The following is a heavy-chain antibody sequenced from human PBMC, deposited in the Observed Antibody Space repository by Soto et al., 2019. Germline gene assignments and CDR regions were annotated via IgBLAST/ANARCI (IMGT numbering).Heavy chain of an antibody. D-gene: IGHD6-19*01. V-gene: IGHV4-59*01. J-gene: IGHJ6*02. CDR3: ARDNGVAVAGSGYYYGMDV. CDR2: IYYSGST. CDR1: GGSISSYY. Sequence: PSETLSLTCTVSGGSISSYYWSWIRQPPGKGLEWIGYIYYSGSTNYNPSLKSRDTISVDTSKNQFSLKLSSVTAADTAVYYCARDNGVAVAGSGYYYGMDVWGQGTTVTVSS.